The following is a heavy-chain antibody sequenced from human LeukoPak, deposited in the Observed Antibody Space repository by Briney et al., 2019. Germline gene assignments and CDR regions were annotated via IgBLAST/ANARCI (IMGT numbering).Heavy chain of an antibody. J-gene: IGHJ6*03. CDR1: GYTYSTYG. V-gene: IGHV1-18*01. CDR3: ARDYWGGSSWSPGFYYMDV. D-gene: IGHD6-13*01. CDR2: INGYKGNT. Sequence: ASVKVSCKASGYTYSTYGISWVRQAPGQGLEWMGWINGYKGNTNYAQKLQGRVTMTTDTSTSTAYMELRSLRSDDTAVYYCARDYWGGSSWSPGFYYMDVWGKGTTVTVSS.